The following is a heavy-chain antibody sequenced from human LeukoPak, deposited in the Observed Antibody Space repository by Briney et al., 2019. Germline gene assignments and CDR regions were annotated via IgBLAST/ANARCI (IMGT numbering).Heavy chain of an antibody. V-gene: IGHV4-61*02. CDR1: GGSISSGSYY. CDR2: IYTSGST. D-gene: IGHD5-24*01. J-gene: IGHJ4*02. Sequence: SETLSLTCTVSGGSISSGSYYWSWIRQPAGKGLEWIGRIYTSGSTNYNPSPKSRVTISVDTSKNQFSLKLSSVTAADTAVYYCAREDGYRYYFDYWGQGTLVTVSS. CDR3: AREDGYRYYFDY.